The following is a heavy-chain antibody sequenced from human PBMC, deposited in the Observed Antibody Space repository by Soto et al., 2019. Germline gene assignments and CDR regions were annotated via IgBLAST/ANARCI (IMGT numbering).Heavy chain of an antibody. J-gene: IGHJ6*02. Sequence: QVQLQESGPGLVKPSETLSLTCTVSGDSISTYYWSWIRQPPGKGLEWIGYLYDSGSTHYNPSLKSRVTISVDTSKNQFSLKLTSVTAADTAVYYCARENYYGSGTYFRLDVCGQGTRVTVSS. CDR2: LYDSGST. D-gene: IGHD3-10*01. V-gene: IGHV4-59*01. CDR3: ARENYYGSGTYFRLDV. CDR1: GDSISTYY.